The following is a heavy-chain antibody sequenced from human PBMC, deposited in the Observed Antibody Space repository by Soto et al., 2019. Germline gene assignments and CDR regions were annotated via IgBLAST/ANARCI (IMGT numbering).Heavy chain of an antibody. CDR1: GFTVSSHA. CDR3: ARESFSASPNFFDY. D-gene: IGHD3-3*02. CDR2: ISLSGSTI. Sequence: LRLSCAASGFTVSSHAMSWVRQAPGKGLEWVSYISLSGSTIYYADSVKGRFTISRDDAKNSLYLQMDSLRADDTAVYYCARESFSASPNFFDYWGQGTLVTVSS. V-gene: IGHV3-48*03. J-gene: IGHJ4*02.